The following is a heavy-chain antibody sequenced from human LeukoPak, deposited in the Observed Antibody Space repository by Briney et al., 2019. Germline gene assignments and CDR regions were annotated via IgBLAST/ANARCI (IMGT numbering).Heavy chain of an antibody. D-gene: IGHD6-13*01. J-gene: IGHJ1*01. CDR2: IYYSGST. Sequence: SETLPLTCTVSGGSISSYYWSWIRQPPGNGLEWIGYIYYSGSTNYNPSLKSRVTISVDTSKNQFSLKLSSVTAADTAVYYCARVGIAAAGPQEWGQGTLVTVSS. CDR1: GGSISSYY. CDR3: ARVGIAAAGPQE. V-gene: IGHV4-59*01.